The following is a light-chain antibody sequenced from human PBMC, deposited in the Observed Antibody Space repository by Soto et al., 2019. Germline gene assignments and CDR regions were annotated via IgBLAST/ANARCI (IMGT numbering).Light chain of an antibody. Sequence: ALTQPASVSGSPGQSITISCTGTSSDVGGYNYVSWYQQHPGKAPKLMIYDVSNRPSGVSNRFSGSKSGNTASLTISGLQAEDEADYYCSSYTSSSTPCVFGTGTKLTVL. V-gene: IGLV2-14*01. CDR1: SSDVGGYNY. CDR2: DVS. J-gene: IGLJ1*01. CDR3: SSYTSSSTPCV.